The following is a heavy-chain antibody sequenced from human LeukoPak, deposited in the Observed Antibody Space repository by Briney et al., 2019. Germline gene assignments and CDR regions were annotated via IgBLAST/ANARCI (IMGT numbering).Heavy chain of an antibody. V-gene: IGHV4-31*03. D-gene: IGHD5-24*01. CDR1: GGSISSGADY. CDR3: ARADMATVFDF. J-gene: IGHJ4*02. Sequence: SETLSLTCTVSGGSISSGADYWSWIRQHPGKGLEWIGYVSYSGSTYYNPSLKTRLTISVDTSKNQFSLKLGSVTAADTAFYYCARADMATVFDFWGRGTLVTVSS. CDR2: VSYSGST.